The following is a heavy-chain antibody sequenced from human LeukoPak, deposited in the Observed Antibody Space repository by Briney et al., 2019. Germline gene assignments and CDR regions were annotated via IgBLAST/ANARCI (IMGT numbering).Heavy chain of an antibody. J-gene: IGHJ4*02. D-gene: IGHD5-18*01. CDR3: ARGTPRSHRIQLWTYFDY. Sequence: GGSLRLSCAASGFTFSSYAMHWVRQAPGKGLEWVAVISYDGSNKYYADSVKGRFTISRDNSKNTLYLQMNSLRTEDTAVYYCARGTPRSHRIQLWTYFDYWGQGTLVTVSS. CDR1: GFTFSSYA. CDR2: ISYDGSNK. V-gene: IGHV3-30*04.